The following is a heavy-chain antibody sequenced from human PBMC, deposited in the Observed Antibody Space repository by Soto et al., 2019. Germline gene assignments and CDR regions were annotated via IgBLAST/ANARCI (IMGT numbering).Heavy chain of an antibody. Sequence: GGSLRLSCAASGFTFSSYEMNWVRQAPGKTLEWVSYISSAGDSSYYADSVKSRFTISRDNAKNSLYLQMNSLRAEDTAVYYCASWYYYDSSGYYAHRSYWGQGTLVTVS. CDR3: ASWYYYDSSGYYAHRSY. CDR2: ISSAGDSS. J-gene: IGHJ4*02. D-gene: IGHD3-22*01. V-gene: IGHV3-48*03. CDR1: GFTFSSYE.